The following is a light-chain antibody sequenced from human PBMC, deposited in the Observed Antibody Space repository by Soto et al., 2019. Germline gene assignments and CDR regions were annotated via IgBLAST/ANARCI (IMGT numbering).Light chain of an antibody. CDR1: SSDVGGYNY. Sequence: QSALTQPASVSGSPGQSITISCTGTSSDVGGYNYVSWYQHHPGKAPKLMIYDVSNRPSGISNRFSGSKSGNTASLTISGLQAEDEADYYCSSYTSSNTLEVVLGGGTKLTVL. CDR2: DVS. CDR3: SSYTSSNTLEVV. J-gene: IGLJ2*01. V-gene: IGLV2-14*03.